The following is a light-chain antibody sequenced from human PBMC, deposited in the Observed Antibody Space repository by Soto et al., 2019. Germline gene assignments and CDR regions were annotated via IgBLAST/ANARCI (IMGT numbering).Light chain of an antibody. V-gene: IGKV3-20*01. CDR3: QQYGSSPLT. CDR2: GAS. Sequence: EIVLTQSPGTLSLSPGERVTLSCRASQSVSSTSLAWYQQKPGQAPRLLIYGASSRATGIPDRFSGSGSGTDFTLTISRLEPEDFAVYYCQQYGSSPLTFGGGTKVDIK. J-gene: IGKJ4*01. CDR1: QSVSSTS.